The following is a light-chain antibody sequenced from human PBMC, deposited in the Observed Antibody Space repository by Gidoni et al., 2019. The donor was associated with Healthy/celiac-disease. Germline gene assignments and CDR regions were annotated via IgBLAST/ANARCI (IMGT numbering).Light chain of an antibody. V-gene: IGLV1-44*01. Sequence: QSVLTQPPSASGTPGQRVTISCSGSSSNIGSNTVHWYQQLPGTAHTLLIDSNNQRHSWVPDRFSGSKSGTSASLAISGLQSEEEADYYCAAWDDSLNGVVFGGGTKLTVL. CDR2: SNN. J-gene: IGLJ2*01. CDR1: SSNIGSNT. CDR3: AAWDDSLNGVV.